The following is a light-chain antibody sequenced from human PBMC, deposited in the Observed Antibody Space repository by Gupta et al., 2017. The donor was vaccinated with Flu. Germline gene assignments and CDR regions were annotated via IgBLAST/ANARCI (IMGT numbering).Light chain of an antibody. CDR1: QSVSTN. Sequence: ATVSVSPGERATLSCRASQSVSTNLAWYQQKPGQAPRLLIYGASTRATCIPARFSGSGSGTEFTLTISSLQSEDFAVYYCHHYNNWPPWTLGQGTKVEIK. CDR2: GAS. J-gene: IGKJ1*01. V-gene: IGKV3-15*01. CDR3: HHYNNWPPWT.